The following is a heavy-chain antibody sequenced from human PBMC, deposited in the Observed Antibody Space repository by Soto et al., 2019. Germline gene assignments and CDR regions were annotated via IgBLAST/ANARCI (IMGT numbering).Heavy chain of an antibody. J-gene: IGHJ3*02. Sequence: QVQLVESGGGVVQPGRSLRLSCAASGFTFSSYGMHWVRQAPGKGLEWVAVIWYDGSNKYYADSVKGRFTISRDNSKNTLYLQMNSLRAEDTAVYYCARVMIKFGGTKDAFDIWGQGTMVTVSS. D-gene: IGHD3-16*01. V-gene: IGHV3-33*01. CDR1: GFTFSSYG. CDR2: IWYDGSNK. CDR3: ARVMIKFGGTKDAFDI.